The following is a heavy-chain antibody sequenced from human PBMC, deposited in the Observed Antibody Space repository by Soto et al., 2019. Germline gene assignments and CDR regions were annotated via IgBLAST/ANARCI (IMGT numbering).Heavy chain of an antibody. CDR3: ARLCSGGSCYGSDY. D-gene: IGHD2-15*01. CDR2: IYYSGST. J-gene: IGHJ4*02. CDR1: GGSISSGGYY. Sequence: QVQLQESGPGLVKPSQTLSLTCTVSGGSISSGGYYWSWIRQPPGKGLEWIGYIYYSGSTYYNPSRKSRVTISVDTSKNQFSLKLSSVTAADTAVYYCARLCSGGSCYGSDYWGQGTLVTVSS. V-gene: IGHV4-31*03.